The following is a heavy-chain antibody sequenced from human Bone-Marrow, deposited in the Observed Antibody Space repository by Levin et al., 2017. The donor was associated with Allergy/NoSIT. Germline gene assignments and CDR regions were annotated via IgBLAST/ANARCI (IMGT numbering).Heavy chain of an antibody. V-gene: IGHV3-74*01. CDR2: INSDGSST. CDR1: GFTFSSYW. J-gene: IGHJ6*02. Sequence: GGSLRLSCAASGFTFSSYWMHWVRQAPGKGLVWVSRINSDGSSTSYADSVKGRFTISRDNAKNTLYLQMNSLRAEDTAVYYCARDPRKLDSSGYVHYYYGMDVWGQGTTVTVSS. CDR3: ARDPRKLDSSGYVHYYYGMDV. D-gene: IGHD3-22*01.